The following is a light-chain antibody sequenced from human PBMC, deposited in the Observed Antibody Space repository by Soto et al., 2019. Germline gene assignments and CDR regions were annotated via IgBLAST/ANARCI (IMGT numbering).Light chain of an antibody. CDR1: QGITSY. CDR2: GAS. J-gene: IGKJ4*01. Sequence: IQLTQSPSSRSASFGDSVTITCRASQGITSYLAWYQQKPGKAPNLLIYGASTLQSGVPSRFSGSGSGTDFTLTINSLQAEDFATYDCQQNRSYTSTFGGGTKVDIK. CDR3: QQNRSYTST. V-gene: IGKV1-9*01.